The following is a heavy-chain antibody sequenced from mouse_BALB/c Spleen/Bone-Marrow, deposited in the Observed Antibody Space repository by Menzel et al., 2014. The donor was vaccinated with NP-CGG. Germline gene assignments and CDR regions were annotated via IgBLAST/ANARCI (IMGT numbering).Heavy chain of an antibody. CDR3: ARPHYYGSSWFAY. J-gene: IGHJ3*01. V-gene: IGHV5-9-3*01. D-gene: IGHD1-1*01. Sequence: EVQLVESGGGLVKPGGPLKLSCAASGFIFXSYAMSWVRQTPEERLEWVATISSGGSCTYYPDSVKGRFTISRDNAKNTLYLQMSSLRSEDTAMYYCARPHYYGSSWFAYWGQGTLVTVSA. CDR2: ISSGGSCT. CDR1: GFIFXSYA.